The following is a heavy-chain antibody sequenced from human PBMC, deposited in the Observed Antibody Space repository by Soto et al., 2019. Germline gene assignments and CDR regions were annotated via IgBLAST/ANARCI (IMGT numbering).Heavy chain of an antibody. D-gene: IGHD3-22*01. CDR1: GGSISSSNW. CDR3: AAFMYYYDSSGLNWFDP. Sequence: SETLSLTCAVSGGSISSSNWWSWVRQPPGKGLEWIGEIYHSGSTNYNPSLKSRVTISVDKSKNQFSLKLSSVTAADTAVYYCAAFMYYYDSSGLNWFDPWGQGTLVTVSS. CDR2: IYHSGST. V-gene: IGHV4-4*02. J-gene: IGHJ5*02.